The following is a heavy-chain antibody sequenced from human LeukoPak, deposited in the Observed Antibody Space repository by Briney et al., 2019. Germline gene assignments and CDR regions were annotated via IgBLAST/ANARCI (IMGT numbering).Heavy chain of an antibody. J-gene: IGHJ4*02. CDR2: IYYSGST. V-gene: IGHV4-30-4*08. CDR1: GGSISSGDYY. D-gene: IGHD3-22*01. Sequence: SETLSLTCTVSGGSISSGDYYWSWIRQPPGKGLEWIGYIYYSGSTYYNPSLKTRVTISVYTSRNQFSLKLSSVTAADTAVYYCARVRDYDSSGTFDYWGQGTLVTVSS. CDR3: ARVRDYDSSGTFDY.